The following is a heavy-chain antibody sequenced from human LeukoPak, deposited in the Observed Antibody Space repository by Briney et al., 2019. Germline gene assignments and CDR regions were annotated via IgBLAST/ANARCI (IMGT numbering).Heavy chain of an antibody. V-gene: IGHV3-23*01. Sequence: GGSLRLSCAASGFTFSSYAMTWVRQAPGRGLEWVSTVSGSGGSTYYADSVKGRFTISRDNSKNTLYLQMNSLRAEDTAVYYCAKTSSTSRIFDYWGQGTLVTVSS. J-gene: IGHJ4*02. CDR2: VSGSGGST. CDR3: AKTSSTSRIFDY. D-gene: IGHD2-2*01. CDR1: GFTFSSYA.